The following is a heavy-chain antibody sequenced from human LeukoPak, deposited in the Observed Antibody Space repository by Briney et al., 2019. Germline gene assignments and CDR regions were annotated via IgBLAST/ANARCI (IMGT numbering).Heavy chain of an antibody. CDR1: GFTFSSYA. CDR3: AKPLPTTVVTRYYFDY. V-gene: IGHV3-23*01. J-gene: IGHJ4*02. CDR2: ISGSGGST. D-gene: IGHD4-23*01. Sequence: GSLRLSCAASGFTFSSYAMSWVRQAPGKGLEWVSAISGSGGSTYYADSVKGRFTISRDNSKNTLYLQMNSLRAEDTAVYYCAKPLPTTVVTRYYFDYWGQGTLVTVSS.